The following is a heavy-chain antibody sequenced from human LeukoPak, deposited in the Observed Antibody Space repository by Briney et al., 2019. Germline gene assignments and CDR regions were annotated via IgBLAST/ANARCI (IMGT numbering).Heavy chain of an antibody. CDR2: IYNSGST. Sequence: PSETLSLTCTVSGASISSHYWSWIRQPPGKGPQWIGVIYNSGSTNYNASVKSRVTISVDTSKNQFYLKLYSVTAADTAVYYCARRRQDLRYCSDTSCQKGYYYYYGMDVWGQGTTVTVSS. J-gene: IGHJ6*02. D-gene: IGHD2-2*01. CDR1: GASISSHY. V-gene: IGHV4-59*08. CDR3: ARRRQDLRYCSDTSCQKGYYYYYGMDV.